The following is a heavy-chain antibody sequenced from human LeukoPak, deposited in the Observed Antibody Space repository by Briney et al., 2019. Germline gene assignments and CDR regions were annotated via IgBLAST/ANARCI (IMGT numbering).Heavy chain of an antibody. CDR3: ARLWTGYSDSSGYYYLDY. D-gene: IGHD3-22*01. J-gene: IGHJ4*02. CDR1: LDSTTSYY. V-gene: IGHV4-59*12. CDR2: IYYSGST. Sequence: SETLSLTCSVSLDSTTSYYWGWIRQSPGKGLEWIGYIYYSGSTNYNPSLKSRVTISVDNSKNQFSLKLSSVTAADTAVYYCARLWTGYSDSSGYYYLDYWGQGTLVTVSS.